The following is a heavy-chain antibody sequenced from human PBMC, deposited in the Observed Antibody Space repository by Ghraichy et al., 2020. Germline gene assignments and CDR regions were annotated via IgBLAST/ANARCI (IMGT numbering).Heavy chain of an antibody. CDR2: FDPEDGET. CDR1: GYTLTELS. J-gene: IGHJ4*02. Sequence: ASVKVSCKVSGYTLTELSMHWVRQAPGKGLEWMGGFDPEDGETIYAQKFQGRVTMTEDTSTDTAYMELSSLRSEDTAVYYCATDLIHYYDSSGYYPPPVYWGQGTLVTVSS. D-gene: IGHD3-22*01. CDR3: ATDLIHYYDSSGYYPPPVY. V-gene: IGHV1-24*01.